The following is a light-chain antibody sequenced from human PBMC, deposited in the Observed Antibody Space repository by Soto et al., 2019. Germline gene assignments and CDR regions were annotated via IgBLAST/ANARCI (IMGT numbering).Light chain of an antibody. CDR1: QSISRY. J-gene: IGKJ1*01. CDR2: GAS. Sequence: IVLTQSPGTLSLSPGERTTLSCRASQSISRYLAWYQQKPGQGPGLLIYGASSRATGTPDRFSGSGSGTDFTLTIIRLEPEDFATYYCQQYNPYWTFGQGTKVDIK. V-gene: IGKV3-20*01. CDR3: QQYNPYWT.